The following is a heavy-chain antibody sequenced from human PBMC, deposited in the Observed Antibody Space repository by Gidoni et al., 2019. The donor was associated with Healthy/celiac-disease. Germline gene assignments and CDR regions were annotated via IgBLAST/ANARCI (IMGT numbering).Heavy chain of an antibody. D-gene: IGHD5-18*01. CDR2: IIPIFGTT. CDR3: ARHYTAPYRGEYYFDY. J-gene: IGHJ4*02. Sequence: QVQLVQSGAEVKKPGSSVKVSCKASGGTFNSYTISWVQQAHGQGIEWMVGIIPIFGTTNYAQKFQGRVTIIADESTNSAHMELSSLRSEDTAVYYCARHYTAPYRGEYYFDYWGQGTLVTVSS. CDR1: GGTFNSYT. V-gene: IGHV1-69*12.